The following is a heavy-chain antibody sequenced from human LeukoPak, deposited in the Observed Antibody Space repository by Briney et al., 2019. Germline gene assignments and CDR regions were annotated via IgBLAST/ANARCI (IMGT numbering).Heavy chain of an antibody. Sequence: PGGSLRLSCAGSGFTFSGSAIHWVRQASGKGLEWVGRIRSNYATTYAASMKGRFTISRDDSQNTAYLQINSLKTEDTAVDYCTRLYDGSGTYYNGDYWGQGTLVTVSS. J-gene: IGHJ4*02. CDR3: TRLYDGSGTYYNGDY. V-gene: IGHV3-73*01. CDR2: IRSNYAT. CDR1: GFTFSGSA. D-gene: IGHD3-10*01.